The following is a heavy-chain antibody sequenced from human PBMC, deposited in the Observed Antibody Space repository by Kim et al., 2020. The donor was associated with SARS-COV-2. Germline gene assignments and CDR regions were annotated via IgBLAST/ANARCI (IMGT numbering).Heavy chain of an antibody. D-gene: IGHD3-3*01. Sequence: LKSRVTISVDTSKNQFSLKLSSVTAADTAVYYCARSRTIFGVVIAYYFDYWGQGTLVTVSS. V-gene: IGHV4-59*01. J-gene: IGHJ4*02. CDR3: ARSRTIFGVVIAYYFDY.